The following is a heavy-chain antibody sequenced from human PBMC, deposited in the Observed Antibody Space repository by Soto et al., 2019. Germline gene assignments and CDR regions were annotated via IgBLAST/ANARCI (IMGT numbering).Heavy chain of an antibody. D-gene: IGHD3-3*01. V-gene: IGHV2-5*02. CDR1: GFSLTTSGVG. Sequence: QITLNESGPTVVRPTETLTLTCRFSGFSLTTSGVGVGWIRQSPGKAPEWLALIYWDDDKRYSASLKSRHTNTKVTSKKHVVLTVSDLDPTDTATYYCAHRVLRTVFGVVTTTAIYFDFWGQVTPVAVSS. CDR3: AHRVLRTVFGVVTTTAIYFDF. J-gene: IGHJ4*02. CDR2: IYWDDDK.